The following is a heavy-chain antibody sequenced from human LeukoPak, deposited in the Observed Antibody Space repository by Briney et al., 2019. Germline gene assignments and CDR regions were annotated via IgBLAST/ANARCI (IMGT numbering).Heavy chain of an antibody. CDR3: AREGGSYYQFDY. Sequence: PGGSLRLSCAVSGFTVSSNYMSWVRQAPGKGLEWVSVIYSGGSTYYADSVKGRFTISRDNSKNTLYLQMNSLRAEDTAVYYCAREGGSYYQFDYWGQGTLVTVSS. V-gene: IGHV3-66*01. CDR1: GFTVSSNY. CDR2: IYSGGST. D-gene: IGHD1-26*01. J-gene: IGHJ4*02.